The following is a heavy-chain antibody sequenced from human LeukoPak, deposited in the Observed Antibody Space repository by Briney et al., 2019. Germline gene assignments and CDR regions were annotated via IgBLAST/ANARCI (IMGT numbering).Heavy chain of an antibody. J-gene: IGHJ5*02. CDR3: VRRGTSSTSSAVS. CDR2: IYPGDSDT. CDR1: GYSFTNYW. V-gene: IGHV5-51*01. Sequence: GESLKISCTGSGYSFTNYWIAWVRQKPGKGLEWMGVIYPGDSDTKYSPSFQGQVTFSADKSISTAYLQWSSLKASDTAMYYCVRRGTSSTSSAVSWGQGTLVTVSS. D-gene: IGHD2-2*01.